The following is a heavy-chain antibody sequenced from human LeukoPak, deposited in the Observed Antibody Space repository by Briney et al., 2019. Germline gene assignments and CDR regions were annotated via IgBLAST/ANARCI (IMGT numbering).Heavy chain of an antibody. CDR2: INHSGST. V-gene: IGHV4-34*01. CDR1: GFTFSSYS. Sequence: GSLRLSCAASGFTFSSYSMNWIRQPPGKGLEWIGEINHSGSTNYNPSLKSRVTISVDTSKNQFSLKLSSVTAADTAVYYCARVYNWNYDYYYYGMDVWGQGTTVTVSS. D-gene: IGHD1-7*01. J-gene: IGHJ6*02. CDR3: ARVYNWNYDYYYYGMDV.